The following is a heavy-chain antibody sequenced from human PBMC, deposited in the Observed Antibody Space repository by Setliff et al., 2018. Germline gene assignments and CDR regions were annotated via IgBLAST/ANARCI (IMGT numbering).Heavy chain of an antibody. D-gene: IGHD3-3*01. CDR1: GYTFTSYA. J-gene: IGHJ4*02. CDR2: INTNTGNP. Sequence: GASVKVSCKASGYTFTSYAMNWVRQAPGQGLEWMGWINTNTGNPTYAQGFTGRFVFSLDTSVSTAYLQISSLKAEDTAVYYCASARPHFGVVIRSPPDYWGQGTLVTSPQ. V-gene: IGHV7-4-1*02. CDR3: ASARPHFGVVIRSPPDY.